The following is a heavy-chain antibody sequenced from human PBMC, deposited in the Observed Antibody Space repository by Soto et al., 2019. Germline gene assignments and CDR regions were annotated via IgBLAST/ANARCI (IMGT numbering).Heavy chain of an antibody. Sequence: DVQLVESGGGLIQPGGSLRLSCAASGLTVSGKKYIAWVRQAPGKGLEWVSGVYDVDGTYYADSVKGRFTISRDTSKTIVFLEMNDLRPDDPAVYYCASWLQREHAYDVWGLGTTVTVSS. D-gene: IGHD1-1*01. CDR2: VYDVDGT. CDR1: GLTVSGKKY. V-gene: IGHV3-53*01. CDR3: ASWLQREHAYDV. J-gene: IGHJ3*01.